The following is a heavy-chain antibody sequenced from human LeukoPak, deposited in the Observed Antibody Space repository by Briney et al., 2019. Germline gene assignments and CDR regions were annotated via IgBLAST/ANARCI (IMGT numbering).Heavy chain of an antibody. D-gene: IGHD3-22*01. Sequence: GGSLRLSCTASGFRFSNYAMSWVRQAPGKGLEWVSVISGGGSSTNYADSAKGRFTISRDNSKNTLYLQMNSLRAEDTAVYYCARVPTLYYDSSGHTDYWGQGTLVAVSS. CDR3: ARVPTLYYDSSGHTDY. J-gene: IGHJ4*02. V-gene: IGHV3-23*01. CDR1: GFRFSNYA. CDR2: ISGGGSST.